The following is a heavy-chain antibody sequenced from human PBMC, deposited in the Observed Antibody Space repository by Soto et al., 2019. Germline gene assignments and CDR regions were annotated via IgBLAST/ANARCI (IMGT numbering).Heavy chain of an antibody. Sequence: QVQLVQSGAEVKKPGASVKVSCKASGYTFSNFGISWVRQAPGQGLEWLGWISTDNGNTKYAQKFQGRVTMTADTAATTADMELRSLRSDDTAVYYCTRDAKYYDILTGYFVNDYWGQGTLVTVSS. V-gene: IGHV1-18*01. CDR1: GYTFSNFG. CDR3: TRDAKYYDILTGYFVNDY. CDR2: ISTDNGNT. D-gene: IGHD3-9*01. J-gene: IGHJ4*02.